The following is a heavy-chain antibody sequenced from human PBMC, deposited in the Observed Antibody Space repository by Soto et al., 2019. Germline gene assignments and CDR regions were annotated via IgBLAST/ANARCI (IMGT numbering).Heavy chain of an antibody. CDR3: ARDPPYCSGGSCYSETFDY. CDR2: INHSGST. Sequence: ETLSLTCAVYVGSFSGYYWSWIRQPPGKGLEWIGEINHSGSTNYNPSLKSRVTISVDTSKNQFSLKLSSVTAADTAVYYCARDPPYCSGGSCYSETFDYWGQGTLVTVSS. J-gene: IGHJ4*02. CDR1: VGSFSGYY. V-gene: IGHV4-34*01. D-gene: IGHD2-15*01.